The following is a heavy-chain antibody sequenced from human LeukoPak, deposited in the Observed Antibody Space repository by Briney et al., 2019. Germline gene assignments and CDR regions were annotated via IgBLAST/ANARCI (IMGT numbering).Heavy chain of an antibody. CDR2: INPNSGGT. Sequence: ASVKVSCKASGGTFNTYSINWVRQAPGQGLEWMGWINPNSGGTNYAQKFQGRVTMTRDTSISTAYMELSRLRSDDTAVCYCARAYCGGDCYSWAFDIWGQGTMVTVSS. CDR1: GGTFNTYS. CDR3: ARAYCGGDCYSWAFDI. V-gene: IGHV1-2*02. D-gene: IGHD2-21*02. J-gene: IGHJ3*02.